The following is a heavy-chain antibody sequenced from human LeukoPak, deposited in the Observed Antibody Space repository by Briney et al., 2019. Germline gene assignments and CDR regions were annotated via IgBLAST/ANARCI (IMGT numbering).Heavy chain of an antibody. CDR3: AKARRSACSTTSCYPFDY. CDR2: ISGSGGST. D-gene: IGHD2-2*01. J-gene: IGHJ4*02. Sequence: PGGSLRLSCAASGFTFRSYDMSWVRQAPGKGLEWVSAISGSGGSTYYTDSVKGRFTISRDNSNNTIYLQMNSLRAEDTAVYYCAKARRSACSTTSCYPFDYWGQGTPVTVSS. CDR1: GFTFRSYD. V-gene: IGHV3-23*01.